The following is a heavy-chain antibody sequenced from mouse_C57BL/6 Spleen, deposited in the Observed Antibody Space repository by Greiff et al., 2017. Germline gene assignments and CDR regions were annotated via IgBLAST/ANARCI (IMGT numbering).Heavy chain of an antibody. J-gene: IGHJ3*01. V-gene: IGHV1-15*01. CDR1: GYTFTGYG. D-gene: IGHD1-1*01. Sequence: VQLQQSGAELVKPGASVTLSCKASGYTFTGYGMHWVKQTPVQGLEWIGDINPGSGYTTYNQKFKGKATLTADKSSSTAYMELRSLTYEDSAVYDCARGWDYGVLVDYWGEGTVVTVSA. CDR3: ARGWDYGVLVDY. CDR2: INPGSGYT.